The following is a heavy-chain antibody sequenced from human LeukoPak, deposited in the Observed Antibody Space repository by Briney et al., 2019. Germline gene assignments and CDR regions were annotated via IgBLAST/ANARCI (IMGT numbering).Heavy chain of an antibody. V-gene: IGHV4-31*01. CDR1: GDSISSGVYY. D-gene: IGHD2-2*01. Sequence: SQTRSHTCTVSGDSISSGVYYWCWIRQHPGTGLALIGYIIDRGNTRYEQSLRRLITVSVDTSMNQFFLKLSYVTTADKAVYYCARDGSTSSSGYFDFWGQGTLVTVSA. J-gene: IGHJ4*02. CDR3: ARDGSTSSSGYFDF. CDR2: IIDRGNT.